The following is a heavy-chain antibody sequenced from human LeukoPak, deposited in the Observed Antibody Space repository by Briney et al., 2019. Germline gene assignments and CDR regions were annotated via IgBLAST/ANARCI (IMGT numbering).Heavy chain of an antibody. Sequence: GASVKVSCKASGYTFTSYGISWVRQAPGQGLEWMGWISAYNGNTNYAQKLQGRVTMTTDTSTSTAYMELRSLRSDDTAVYYCARIWDYYDSSSDSNWGQGTLVTVYS. CDR1: GYTFTSYG. J-gene: IGHJ1*01. CDR3: ARIWDYYDSSSDSN. V-gene: IGHV1-18*01. CDR2: ISAYNGNT. D-gene: IGHD3-22*01.